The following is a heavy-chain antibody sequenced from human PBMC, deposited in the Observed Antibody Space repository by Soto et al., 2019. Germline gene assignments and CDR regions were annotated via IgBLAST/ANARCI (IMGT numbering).Heavy chain of an antibody. CDR2: ISAYNGNT. Sequence: ASVKVSCKASGYTFTSYGISWVRQAPGQGLEWMGWISAYNGNTNYAQKLQGRVTMTTDTSTSTAYMELRSLRSDDTAVYYCARDSYDFWSGYSLRFDPWGQGTLVTVSS. V-gene: IGHV1-18*01. CDR1: GYTFTSYG. CDR3: ARDSYDFWSGYSLRFDP. J-gene: IGHJ5*02. D-gene: IGHD3-3*01.